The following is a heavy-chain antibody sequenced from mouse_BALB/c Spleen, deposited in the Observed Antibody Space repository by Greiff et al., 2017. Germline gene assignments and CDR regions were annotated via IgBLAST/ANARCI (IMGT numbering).Heavy chain of an antibody. CDR1: GFTFSSYA. CDR3: ARQRDYTGMLAMDY. Sequence: EVHLVESGGGLVKPGGSLKLSCAASGFTFSSYAMSWVRQTPEKRLEWVATISSGGSYTYYPDSVKGRFTISRDNAKNTLYLQMSSLRSEDTAMYYGARQRDYTGMLAMDYWGQGTSVTVSS. D-gene: IGHD2-13*01. CDR2: ISSGGSYT. V-gene: IGHV5-9-3*01. J-gene: IGHJ4*01.